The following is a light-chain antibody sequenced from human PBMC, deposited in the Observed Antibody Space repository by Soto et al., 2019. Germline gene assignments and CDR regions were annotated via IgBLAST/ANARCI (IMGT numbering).Light chain of an antibody. CDR2: DAS. J-gene: IGKJ3*01. V-gene: IGKV1D-13*01. CDR3: QQFYNYPFT. Sequence: AIQLTQSPSSLSASVGDRVTITCRASQGISSALAWYQQTPGKPPKLLIYDASSLEIGVPSRFSGSGSVTDFTLTISSLQPEDFATYYCQQFYNYPFTFGPGTKVDIK. CDR1: QGISSA.